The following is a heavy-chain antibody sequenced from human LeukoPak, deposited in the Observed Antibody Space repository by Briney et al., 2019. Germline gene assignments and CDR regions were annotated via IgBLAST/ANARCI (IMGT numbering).Heavy chain of an antibody. D-gene: IGHD6-19*01. CDR3: ARAPRYSSGCYFDY. Sequence: GGSLRLSCAASGFTVSSNYMSWVRQAPGKGLEWVSVIYSGGSTYYADSVKGRFTISRDNSKNTLYLQMNSLRAEDTAVYYCARAPRYSSGCYFDYWGQGTLVTVSS. CDR2: IYSGGST. J-gene: IGHJ4*02. CDR1: GFTVSSNY. V-gene: IGHV3-53*01.